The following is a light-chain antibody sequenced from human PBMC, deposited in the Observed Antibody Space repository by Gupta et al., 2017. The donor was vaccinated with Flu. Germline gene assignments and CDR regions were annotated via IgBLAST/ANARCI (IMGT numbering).Light chain of an antibody. V-gene: IGKV2-28*01. CDR1: QSLLHSNGYNY. J-gene: IGKJ2*03. CDR3: MQALLTPRYS. Sequence: DIVMTQSPLFLPVTPGEPASISCRSSQSLLHSNGYNYLGWYLQKPGQSPQLLIYLASNRASGVPDRFSGSGSGTDFTLKISRVEAEDVGVYYCMQALLTPRYSFGQGTKLEFK. CDR2: LAS.